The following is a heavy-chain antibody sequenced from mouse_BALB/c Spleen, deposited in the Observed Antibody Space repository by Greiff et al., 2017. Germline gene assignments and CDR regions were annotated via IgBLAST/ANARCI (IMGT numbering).Heavy chain of an antibody. CDR3: ARAGGNYAMDY. CDR2: ISDGGSYT. CDR1: GFTFSDYY. V-gene: IGHV5-4*02. D-gene: IGHD1-1*02. J-gene: IGHJ4*01. Sequence: DVQLVESGGGLVKPGGSLKLSCAASGFTFSDYYMYWVRQTPEKRLEWVATISDGGSYTYYPDSVKGRFTISRDNAKNNLYLQMSSLKSEDTAMYYCARAGGNYAMDYWGQGTSVTVSS.